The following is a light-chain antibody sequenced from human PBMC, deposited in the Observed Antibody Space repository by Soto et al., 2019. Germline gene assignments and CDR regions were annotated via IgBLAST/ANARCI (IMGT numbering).Light chain of an antibody. J-gene: IGLJ1*01. CDR1: SSDVGDYNY. V-gene: IGLV2-11*01. CDR3: CSYAGSYTYV. CDR2: DVS. Sequence: QSALTQPRSVSGSPGQSVTISCTGTSSDVGDYNYVSWYQHHPGKAPKLMIYDVSKRPSGVPDRFSGSKSGNTASLTISGLQAEDEADYSCCSYAGSYTYVFGTGTQLTVL.